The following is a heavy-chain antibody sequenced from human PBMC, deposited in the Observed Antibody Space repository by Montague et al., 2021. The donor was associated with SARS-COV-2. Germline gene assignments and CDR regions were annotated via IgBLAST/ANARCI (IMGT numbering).Heavy chain of an antibody. Sequence: SETLSLTCAGDGGSVSRGTRAQIGQPQVWTPVCIEDRKPSSGTKYNPSLKSRVTISVDTSKNQFSLKLSSVTVADTAVYYCARGTKRVFTYDYDSSGYASDYWGQGTLVTVSS. CDR2: RKPSSGT. CDR1: GGSVSRGT. CDR3: ARGTKRVFTYDYDSSGYASDY. J-gene: IGHJ4*02. D-gene: IGHD3-22*01. V-gene: IGHV4-34*01.